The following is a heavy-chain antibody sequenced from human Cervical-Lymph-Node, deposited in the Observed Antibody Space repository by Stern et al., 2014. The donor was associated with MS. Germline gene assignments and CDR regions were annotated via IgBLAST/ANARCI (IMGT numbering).Heavy chain of an antibody. CDR1: GFTFSSYA. CDR2: ISYDGSNE. D-gene: IGHD2-15*01. J-gene: IGHJ4*02. V-gene: IGHV3-30*03. CDR3: ARDSLVASPPHDPYFDY. Sequence: VQLVESGGGVVQPGRSLRLSCAASGFTFSSYAMHWVRPAPGKGLEWVAVISYDGSNEYYADSVKGRFTISRDISKNTMYLQVNSLRVEDTAVYYCARDSLVASPPHDPYFDYWGQGTLVTVSS.